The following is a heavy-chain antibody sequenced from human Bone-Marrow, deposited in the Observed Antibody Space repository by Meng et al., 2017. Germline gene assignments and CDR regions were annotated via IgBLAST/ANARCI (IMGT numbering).Heavy chain of an antibody. CDR1: GFTFDDYG. Sequence: GESLKISCAASGFTFDDYGMSWVRQAPGKGLEWVAVISYDGSNKYYADSVKGRFTISRDNSKNTLYLQMNSLRAEDTAVYYCARDCYYDSPYYYGMDVWGQGTTVTVSS. CDR3: ARDCYYDSPYYYGMDV. D-gene: IGHD3-22*01. V-gene: IGHV3-30*03. J-gene: IGHJ6*02. CDR2: ISYDGSNK.